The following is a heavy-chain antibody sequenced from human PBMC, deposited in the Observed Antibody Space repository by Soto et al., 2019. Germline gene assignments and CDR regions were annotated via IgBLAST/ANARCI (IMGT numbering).Heavy chain of an antibody. CDR2: IYYSGSA. J-gene: IGHJ6*02. V-gene: IGHV4-59*01. D-gene: IGHD6-13*01. CDR3: ARDVGYSSLDYHGMDV. CDR1: GASIDNFY. Sequence: LSLTCTVSGASIDNFYWSWIRQPPGKGLEWIGYIYYSGSATYKPSLKSRVTISVDTSRNQFSLRLRSVTAADTAVYYCARDVGYSSLDYHGMDVWGQGTTVTVSS.